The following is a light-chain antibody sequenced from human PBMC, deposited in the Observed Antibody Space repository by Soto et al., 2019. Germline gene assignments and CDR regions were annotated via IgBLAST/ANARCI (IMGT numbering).Light chain of an antibody. CDR3: QYRGIWPPGAT. V-gene: IGKV3-11*01. CDR1: QSINNY. Sequence: EIVLTQSPVTLSLSPGERATLSCRASQSINNYLAWYQQKPVQPPRLLIYDASNRATAIPVRFSGSGSGTDFTLTISSLEAEDSAVYYCQYRGIWPPGATLGGGTKVEIK. J-gene: IGKJ4*01. CDR2: DAS.